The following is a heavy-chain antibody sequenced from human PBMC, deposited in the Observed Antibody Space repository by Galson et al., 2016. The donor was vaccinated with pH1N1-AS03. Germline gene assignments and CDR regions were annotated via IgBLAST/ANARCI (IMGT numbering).Heavy chain of an antibody. CDR2: ISQSGIS. CDR3: ARNYFNTSTSPAAFDY. D-gene: IGHD2/OR15-2a*01. CDR1: GASIRSSHW. V-gene: IGHV4-4*02. Sequence: ETLSLTCAVSGASIRSSHWWTWVRQPPGKGLEWIGEISQSGISNYSPSLRSRVTISLDTSNNQFSLKVYSVTAADTAIYYCARNYFNTSTSPAAFDYWGQGALVTVSS. J-gene: IGHJ4*02.